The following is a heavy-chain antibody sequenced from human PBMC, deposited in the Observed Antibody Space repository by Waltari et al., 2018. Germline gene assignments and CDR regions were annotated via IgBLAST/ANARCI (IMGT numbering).Heavy chain of an antibody. CDR3: AKDYGGVYYYYMDV. D-gene: IGHD3-16*01. CDR2: IRYDGSNK. CDR1: GFTFSSYG. J-gene: IGHJ6*03. Sequence: QVQLVESGGGVVQPGGSLRLSCAASGFTFSSYGMHWVLQAPGQGLEWVAFIRYDGSNKYYADSVKGRFTISRDNSKNTLYLQMNSLRAEDTAVYYCAKDYGGVYYYYMDVWGKGTTVTVSS. V-gene: IGHV3-30*02.